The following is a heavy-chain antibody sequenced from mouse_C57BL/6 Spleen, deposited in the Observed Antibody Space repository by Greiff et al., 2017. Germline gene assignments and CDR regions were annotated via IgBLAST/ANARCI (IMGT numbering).Heavy chain of an antibody. J-gene: IGHJ1*03. D-gene: IGHD1-1*01. CDR1: GYSITSGYY. CDR2: ISYDGSN. V-gene: IGHV3-6*01. CDR3: ARDRTTPYWYFDV. Sequence: ESGPGLVKPSQSLSLTCSVTGYSITSGYYWNWIRQFPGNKLEWMGYISYDGSNNYNPSLKNRISITRDTSKNQFFLKLNSVTTEDTATYYCARDRTTPYWYFDVWGTGTTVTVSS.